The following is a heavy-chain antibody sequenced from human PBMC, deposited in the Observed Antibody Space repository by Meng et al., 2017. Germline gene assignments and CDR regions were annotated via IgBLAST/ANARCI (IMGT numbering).Heavy chain of an antibody. D-gene: IGHD6-19*01. CDR3: ARYVAVVGVDY. CDR1: GYTFTSYD. V-gene: IGHV1-8*01. Sequence: QVQLVQAGGEVKTPGASVKVSCKASGYTFTSYDINWVRQATGQGLEWMGWMNTNSGNTGYAQKFQGRVTMTRNTSISTAYMELSSLRSEDTAVYYCARYVAVVGVDYWGQGTLVTVSS. CDR2: MNTNSGNT. J-gene: IGHJ4*02.